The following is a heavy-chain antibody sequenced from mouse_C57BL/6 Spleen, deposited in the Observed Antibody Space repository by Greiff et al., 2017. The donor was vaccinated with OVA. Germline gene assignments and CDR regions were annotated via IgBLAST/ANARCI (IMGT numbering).Heavy chain of an antibody. Sequence: EVNVVESGGGLVQPGGSLSLSCAASGFTFTDYYMSWVRQPPGKALEWLGFIRNKANGYTTEYSASVKGRFTISRDNSQSILYLQMNALRAEDSATYYCARRGNWDRAMDYWGQGTSVTVSS. CDR2: IRNKANGYTT. V-gene: IGHV7-3*01. CDR3: ARRGNWDRAMDY. J-gene: IGHJ4*01. D-gene: IGHD4-1*01. CDR1: GFTFTDYY.